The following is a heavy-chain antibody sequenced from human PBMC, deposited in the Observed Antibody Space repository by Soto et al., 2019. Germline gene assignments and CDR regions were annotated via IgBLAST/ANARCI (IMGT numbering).Heavy chain of an antibody. D-gene: IGHD3-16*01. CDR3: ARAPGGIDDFDI. Sequence: SQTLSLPCVVSGDSVSSNSSACNFIRQSPLRGLEWLGRTYYRSKWYNDYAVSVKSRITINPDTSKNQFSLQLNSVTPEDTAVYYCARAPGGIDDFDIWGRGTMVTVSS. J-gene: IGHJ3*02. CDR2: TYYRSKWYN. CDR1: GDSVSSNSSA. V-gene: IGHV6-1*01.